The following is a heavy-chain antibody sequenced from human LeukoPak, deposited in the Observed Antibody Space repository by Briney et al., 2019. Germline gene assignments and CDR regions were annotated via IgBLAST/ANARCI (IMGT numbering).Heavy chain of an antibody. Sequence: SETLSLTCTVSGGSISSGGYYWSWIRQHPGKGLEWIGYIYYSGSTYYNPSLKSRVTVSVDTSKNQFSLKLSSVTAADTAVYYCARASGSGSYYIDYWGQGTLVTVSS. D-gene: IGHD3-10*01. CDR3: ARASGSGSYYIDY. CDR2: IYYSGST. CDR1: GGSISSGGYY. J-gene: IGHJ4*02. V-gene: IGHV4-31*03.